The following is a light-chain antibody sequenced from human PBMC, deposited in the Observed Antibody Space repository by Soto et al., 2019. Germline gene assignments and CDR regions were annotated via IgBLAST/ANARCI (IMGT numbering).Light chain of an antibody. V-gene: IGKV1-12*01. CDR1: QGISSW. CDR3: QPDKISPLT. Sequence: DIQVTQSPSSVSSSVGDRVAITCRASQGISSWLAWYQQKPGKAPKLLIYAASSLQSGVPSRFSGSGSGTDFTLTISSLQPEDFATYSGQPDKISPLTFGGGPKVEIK. J-gene: IGKJ4*01. CDR2: AAS.